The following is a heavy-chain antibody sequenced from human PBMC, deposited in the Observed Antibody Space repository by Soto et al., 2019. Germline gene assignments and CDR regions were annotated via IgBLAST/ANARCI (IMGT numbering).Heavy chain of an antibody. Sequence: KTSETLSLTCTVSGGSISSSSYYWGWIRQPPGKGLEWIGSISYSGSTYYNPSLKSRVTMSVDTSKNQFSLKLSSVTAADTAVYYCARLHGYCISTSCYGYYGMDVWGQGTTVSVSS. V-gene: IGHV4-39*01. D-gene: IGHD2-2*01. CDR1: GGSISSSSYY. CDR2: ISYSGST. J-gene: IGHJ6*02. CDR3: ARLHGYCISTSCYGYYGMDV.